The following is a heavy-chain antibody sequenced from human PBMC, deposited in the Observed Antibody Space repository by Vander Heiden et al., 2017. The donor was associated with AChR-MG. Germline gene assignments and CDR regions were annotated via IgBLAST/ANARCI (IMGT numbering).Heavy chain of an antibody. CDR3: ARGYSIGRFDP. Sequence: QIQLVQSGAEVKKPGASVKVSCKASGYTFTNYGICWVRQAPGQGLEWMGWIGTYNGNTNYAQKLQGRVTMTADTATRTVYMELRSLRSDDTAVYYCARGYSIGRFDPWGQGTLITVSS. V-gene: IGHV1-18*01. CDR1: GYTFTNYG. J-gene: IGHJ5*02. D-gene: IGHD4-4*01. CDR2: IGTYNGNT.